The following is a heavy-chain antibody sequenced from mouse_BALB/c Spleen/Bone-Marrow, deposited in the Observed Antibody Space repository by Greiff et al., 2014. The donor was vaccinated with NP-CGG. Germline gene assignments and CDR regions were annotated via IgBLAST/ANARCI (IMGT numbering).Heavy chain of an antibody. V-gene: IGHV5-9-3*01. CDR3: ARQDYYGSSPHWYFDV. J-gene: IGHJ1*01. CDR1: GFTFSSYA. Sequence: EVKVVESGGGLVKPGGSLKLSCAASGFTFSSYAMSWVRQTPEKRLEWVATISSGGSYTYYADSVKGRFTISRDTAKNTLYLQMSSLRSEDTAIYYCARQDYYGSSPHWYFDVWGAGTTVTVSS. D-gene: IGHD1-1*01. CDR2: ISSGGSYT.